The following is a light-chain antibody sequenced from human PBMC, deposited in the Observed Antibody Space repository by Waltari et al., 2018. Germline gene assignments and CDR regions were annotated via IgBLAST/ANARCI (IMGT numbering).Light chain of an antibody. V-gene: IGKV2-30*02. CDR2: KVS. J-gene: IGKJ1*01. Sequence: DVVMTQSPLSMPVTLGQPATISCRSSQSLVHSDGNTYLSWFQQMPGQAPRRLIYKVSNRDSGVPDRFSGSGSGTGFTLKISRVEAEDVGVYYCMQGTDWPRWTFGQGTKVEIK. CDR3: MQGTDWPRWT. CDR1: QSLVHSDGNTY.